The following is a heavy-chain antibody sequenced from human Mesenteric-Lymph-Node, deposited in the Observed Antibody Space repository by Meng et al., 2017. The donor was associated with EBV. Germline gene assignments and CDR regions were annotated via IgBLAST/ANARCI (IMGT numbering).Heavy chain of an antibody. CDR3: AILEYTSFVGDY. CDR2: INPNGGGT. J-gene: IGHJ4*02. D-gene: IGHD6-6*01. Sequence: VKLVESGGEVKKPGASVTVSCTASGSTLTNYNMHWVRQAPGQGLEWMGIINPNGGGTRYVQSFQGRVTMTSDTSTSTVYMELSSLRYDDTAVYYCAILEYTSFVGDYWGQGTLVTVSS. V-gene: IGHV1-46*01. CDR1: GSTLTNYN.